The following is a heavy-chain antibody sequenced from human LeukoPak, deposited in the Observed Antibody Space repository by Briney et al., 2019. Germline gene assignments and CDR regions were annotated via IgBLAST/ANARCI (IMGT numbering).Heavy chain of an antibody. CDR1: GGSISSYY. CDR2: IYYSGST. CDR3: ARSRTWYYDFWSGYPPSYYFDY. Sequence: SETLSLTCTVSGGSISSYYWSWIRQPPGKGLEWIGYIYYSGSTNYNPSLKSRVTISVDTSKNQFSLKLSSVTAADTAVYYCARSRTWYYDFWSGYPPSYYFDYWGQGTLVTVSS. J-gene: IGHJ4*02. V-gene: IGHV4-59*01. D-gene: IGHD3-3*01.